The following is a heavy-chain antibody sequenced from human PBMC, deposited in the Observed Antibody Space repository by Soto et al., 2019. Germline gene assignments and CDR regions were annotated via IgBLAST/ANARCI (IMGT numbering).Heavy chain of an antibody. V-gene: IGHV2-5*01. J-gene: IGHJ4*02. Sequence: SGPTLVNPTHTLTRTCTFSGFSFATAGVAVGWIRQTPGGSLEWLALIYYNDDRRFSPSLKTRLTITGDTSKNQVVLSLTNVESGDRASYFCAHSDGGYVIIYSDLWGQGIPVTVSS. D-gene: IGHD2-15*01. CDR2: IYYNDDR. CDR1: GFSFATAGVA. CDR3: AHSDGGYVIIYSDL.